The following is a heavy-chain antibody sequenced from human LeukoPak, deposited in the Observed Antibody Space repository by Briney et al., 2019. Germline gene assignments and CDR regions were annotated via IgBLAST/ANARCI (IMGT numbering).Heavy chain of an antibody. J-gene: IGHJ4*02. CDR3: ARLIDSSGTYYFDY. Sequence: PSETLSLTCTVSGGSISSGGYYWSWIRQHPGKGLEWIGYIYYSGSTYYNPSLKSRVTISVDTSKNQFSLKLSSVTAADTAVYYCARLIDSSGTYYFDYWGQGTLVTDSS. V-gene: IGHV4-31*03. CDR2: IYYSGST. D-gene: IGHD3-22*01. CDR1: GGSISSGGYY.